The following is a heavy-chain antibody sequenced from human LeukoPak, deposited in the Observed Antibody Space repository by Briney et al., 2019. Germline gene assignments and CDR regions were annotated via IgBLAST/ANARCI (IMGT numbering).Heavy chain of an antibody. CDR2: IISSGSTI. J-gene: IGHJ6*03. V-gene: IGHV3-48*03. CDR3: AKIDRDYYYMDV. Sequence: GGSLRLSCEASGFGFSTREMNWVRQAPGKGAEWVSYIISSGSTIYYADSVQVRFTTYRDNAKNLLFLQMNSPRPEDTGVYYCAKIDRDYYYMDVWGKGTTVTVSS. CDR1: GFGFSTRE. D-gene: IGHD3-22*01.